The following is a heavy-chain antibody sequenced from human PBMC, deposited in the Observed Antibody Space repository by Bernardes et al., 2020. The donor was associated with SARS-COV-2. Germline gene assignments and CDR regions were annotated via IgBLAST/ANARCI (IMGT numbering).Heavy chain of an antibody. V-gene: IGHV3-30*03. J-gene: IGHJ4*02. D-gene: IGHD4-4*01. CDR3: ARDRDSNDDYFDY. CDR1: GFTFTNYG. Sequence: GGSLRLSCTASGFTFTNYGMHWVRQAPGKGLEWVASISYEGSIRQHADSVKGRFTITRDTSKNTLYLQMNSLRAEDTAVYYCARDRDSNDDYFDYWGQGTLVTVSS. CDR2: ISYEGSIR.